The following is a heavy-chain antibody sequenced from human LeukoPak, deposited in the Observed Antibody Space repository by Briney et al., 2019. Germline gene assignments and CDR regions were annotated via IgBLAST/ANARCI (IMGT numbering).Heavy chain of an antibody. Sequence: GESLKISCKGSGYSFTSSWIGWVRQMPGKGLEWMGIIYPGDSDTRYSPSLQGQVTISADRSISTACLQWSSLKASDTAIYYCARPSGTYNRFDYWGQGTLVTVSS. J-gene: IGHJ4*02. CDR1: GYSFTSSW. CDR3: ARPSGTYNRFDY. D-gene: IGHD1-26*01. V-gene: IGHV5-51*01. CDR2: IYPGDSDT.